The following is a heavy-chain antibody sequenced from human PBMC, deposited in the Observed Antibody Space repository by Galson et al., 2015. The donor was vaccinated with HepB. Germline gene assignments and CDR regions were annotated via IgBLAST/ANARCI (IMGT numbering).Heavy chain of an antibody. CDR1: GFRLSSYS. CDR3: ARENGRQLPLDY. CDR2: IHSSGFYK. V-gene: IGHV3-21*01. J-gene: IGHJ4*02. Sequence: LRLSCAASGFRLSSYSMNWVRQAPGKGLEWVSSIHSSGFYKYYAGSVKGRFTISRDNARNSLYLQMSSLRVEDTAGYYCARENGRQLPLDYWGQGTLVTVSS. D-gene: IGHD2-2*01.